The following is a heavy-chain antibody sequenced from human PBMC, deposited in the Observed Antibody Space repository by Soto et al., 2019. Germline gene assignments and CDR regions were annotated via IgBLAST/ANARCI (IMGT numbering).Heavy chain of an antibody. CDR1: GITFITAW. Sequence: WGSLRLSCATSGITFITAWMNWFRQSPWKGLEWVGRIKSKTDGGTTDYSAPVKGRFTISRDDSKNTLYLQMNSLKTEDTAVYYCTTELGYSSTWGPDWGQGTLVTVS. CDR3: TTELGYSSTWGPD. V-gene: IGHV3-15*01. J-gene: IGHJ4*02. D-gene: IGHD6-13*01. CDR2: IKSKTDGGTT.